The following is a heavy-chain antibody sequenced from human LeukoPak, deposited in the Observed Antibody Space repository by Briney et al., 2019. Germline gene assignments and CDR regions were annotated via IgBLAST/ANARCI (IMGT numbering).Heavy chain of an antibody. CDR1: GGSISSGGYY. Sequence: SETPSLTCTVSGGSISSGGYYWSWIRQPPGKGLEWIGYIYHSGTTYYNPSLKSRVTISEDRSKNQFSLKVSSVTATDTAVYFCARGKVGGTFDYWGQGTLVTVSS. V-gene: IGHV4-30-2*01. J-gene: IGHJ4*02. CDR2: IYHSGTT. D-gene: IGHD1-26*01. CDR3: ARGKVGGTFDY.